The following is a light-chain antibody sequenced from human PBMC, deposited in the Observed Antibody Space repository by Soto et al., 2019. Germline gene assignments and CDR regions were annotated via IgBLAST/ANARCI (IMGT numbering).Light chain of an antibody. CDR3: QQYGSSPLYT. Sequence: EIVLTQSPGTLSLSPGERATLYCRASQSVSSGYLAWYQQKPGQAPRLLIYGASSRATGIPDRFSGSGSGTDFTLTISRLEPEDFAVYYCQQYGSSPLYTFGQGTKLEIK. J-gene: IGKJ2*01. CDR2: GAS. V-gene: IGKV3-20*01. CDR1: QSVSSGY.